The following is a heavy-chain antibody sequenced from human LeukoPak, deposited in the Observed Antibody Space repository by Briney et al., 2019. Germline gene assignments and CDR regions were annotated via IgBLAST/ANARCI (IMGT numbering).Heavy chain of an antibody. D-gene: IGHD2-2*01. V-gene: IGHV3-48*03. CDR1: GFTFSSYE. CDR2: ISSSGSTI. J-gene: IGHJ4*02. Sequence: GSLRLSCAASGFTFSSYEMNWVRQAPGKGLEWVSYISSSGSTIYYADSVKGRFTISRDNAKNSLYLQMNSLRAEDTAVYYCARVVPAAPFDYWGQGTLGTVSS. CDR3: ARVVPAAPFDY.